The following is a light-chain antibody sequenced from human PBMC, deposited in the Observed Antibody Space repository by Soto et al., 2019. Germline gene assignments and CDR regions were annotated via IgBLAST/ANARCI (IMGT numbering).Light chain of an antibody. CDR2: VAS. J-gene: IGKJ5*01. Sequence: EIVLTQSPGTLSLSPGDTATLSCRASQSVSSNNLAWYHPKPGQTPKLLIYVASNRATGIPDRFCGSGSGTDFTLTISRLEPEDFAVYYCQQYDNSITFGQGTRLEIE. CDR1: QSVSSNN. V-gene: IGKV3-20*01. CDR3: QQYDNSIT.